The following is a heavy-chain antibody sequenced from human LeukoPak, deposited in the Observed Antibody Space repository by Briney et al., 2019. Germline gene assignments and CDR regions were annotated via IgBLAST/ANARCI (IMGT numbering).Heavy chain of an antibody. CDR3: ARGGGNCLDY. D-gene: IGHD3-16*01. CDR2: ISYDGSNK. Sequence: GRSLRLSCAASGFTFNNYPMHWVRQAPGKGLEWVAVISYDGSNKYYADSVKGRFTISRNNSKNTLYLQMNSLRAEDTAVYYCARGGGNCLDYWGQGTLVTVSS. CDR1: GFTFNNYP. V-gene: IGHV3-30-3*01. J-gene: IGHJ4*02.